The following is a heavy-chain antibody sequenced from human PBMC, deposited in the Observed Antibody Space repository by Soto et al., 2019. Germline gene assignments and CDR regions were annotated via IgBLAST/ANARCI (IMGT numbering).Heavy chain of an antibody. Sequence: SETLSLTCTVSGGSISGYYWSWIRQPPGKGLEWIGYIYYSGSSNYNPSLKSRVTIPLDTSKNQFSLRLRSVTAADTAVYYCARARYDSSGYYYFAFCGQGTLLTVSS. CDR3: ARARYDSSGYYYFAF. CDR1: GGSISGYY. CDR2: IYYSGSS. J-gene: IGHJ4*02. V-gene: IGHV4-59*01. D-gene: IGHD3-22*01.